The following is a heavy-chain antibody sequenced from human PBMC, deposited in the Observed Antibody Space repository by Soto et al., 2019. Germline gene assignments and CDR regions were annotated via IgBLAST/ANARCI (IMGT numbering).Heavy chain of an antibody. Sequence: PGGSLRLSCAASVFTFSSYGMHWVRQAPGKGLEWVAVISYDGSNKYYADSVKGRFTISRDNSKNTLYLQMNSLRAEDTAVYYCAKDGVLMVYAIKMGYMDVWGKGTTVTVSS. CDR2: ISYDGSNK. V-gene: IGHV3-30*18. CDR1: VFTFSSYG. J-gene: IGHJ6*03. CDR3: AKDGVLMVYAIKMGYMDV. D-gene: IGHD2-8*01.